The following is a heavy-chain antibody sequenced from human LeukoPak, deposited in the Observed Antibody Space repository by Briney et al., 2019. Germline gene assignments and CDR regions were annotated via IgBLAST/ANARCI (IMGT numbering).Heavy chain of an antibody. CDR1: GFTVSSNY. V-gene: IGHV3-53*01. J-gene: IGHJ3*02. CDR2: IYSGGST. CDR3: AKDVVDIVVVPAAPRDAFDI. D-gene: IGHD2-2*01. Sequence: GGSLRLSCAASGFTVSSNYMSWVRQAPGKGLEWVSVIYSGGSTYYADSVQGRFTISRDNSKNTLYLQMNSLRAEDTAVYYCAKDVVDIVVVPAAPRDAFDIWGQGTMVTVSS.